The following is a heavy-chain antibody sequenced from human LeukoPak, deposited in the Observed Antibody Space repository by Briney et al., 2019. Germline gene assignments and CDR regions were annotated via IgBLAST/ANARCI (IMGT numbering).Heavy chain of an antibody. D-gene: IGHD1-14*01. J-gene: IGHJ6*02. CDR1: EFTFSSYG. CDR2: ISYDGSNK. Sequence: GGSLRLSCAASEFTFSSYGMHWVRQAPGKGLEWVAVISYDGSNKYYADSVKGRFTISRDNSKNTLYLQMNSLRAEDTAVYYCANIALPHYNPPYYYYGMDVWGQGTTVTVSS. CDR3: ANIALPHYNPPYYYYGMDV. V-gene: IGHV3-30*18.